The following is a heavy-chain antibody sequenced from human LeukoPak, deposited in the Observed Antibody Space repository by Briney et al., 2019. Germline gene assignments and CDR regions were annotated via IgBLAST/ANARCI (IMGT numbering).Heavy chain of an antibody. V-gene: IGHV4-61*02. J-gene: IGHJ4*02. CDR2: IYTSGST. CDR3: ATGDGYNSFDY. Sequence: SETLSLTCTVSGGSISSSSYYCSWIRQPAGKGLEWIGRIYTSGSTNYNSSLKSRVTMSVDTSKNQVSLKLSSVTAADTAVYYCATGDGYNSFDYWGQGTLVTVSS. D-gene: IGHD5-24*01. CDR1: GGSISSSSYY.